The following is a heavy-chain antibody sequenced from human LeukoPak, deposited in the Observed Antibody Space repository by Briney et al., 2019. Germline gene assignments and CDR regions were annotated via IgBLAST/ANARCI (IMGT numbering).Heavy chain of an antibody. CDR1: GFTFSSYA. V-gene: IGHV3-23*01. Sequence: GGSLRLSCAASGFTFSSYAMSWVRQAPGKGLEWVSAISGSGGSTYYADSVEGRFTISRDNSKNTLYLQMNSLRAEDTAVYYCAKVALSSSWYGGQYYFDYWGQGTLVTVSS. CDR3: AKVALSSSWYGGQYYFDY. D-gene: IGHD6-13*01. CDR2: ISGSGGST. J-gene: IGHJ4*02.